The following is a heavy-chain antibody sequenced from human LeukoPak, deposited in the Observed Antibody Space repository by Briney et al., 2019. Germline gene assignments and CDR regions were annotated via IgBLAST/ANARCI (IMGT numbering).Heavy chain of an antibody. CDR3: ARYAGGRWALDH. CDR2: TYYSGST. CDR1: GDSISRGSYS. Sequence: PSETLSLTCTVSGDSISRGSYSWSWIRQPPGKGLEWIGYTYYSGSTNYNPSLKSRVTISIDTSKNQFSLKVSSATAADTAVYYCARYAGGRWALDHWGQGTLVTVSS. V-gene: IGHV4-61*01. D-gene: IGHD4-23*01. J-gene: IGHJ4*02.